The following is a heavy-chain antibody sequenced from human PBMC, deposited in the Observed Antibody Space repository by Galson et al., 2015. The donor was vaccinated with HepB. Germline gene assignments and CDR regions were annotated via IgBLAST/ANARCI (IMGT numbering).Heavy chain of an antibody. Sequence: ASGNSFNYYAINWVRQAPGQGLEWMGWINTNNGNPTYAQDFAGRFVFSLDTSVSTTFLQISGLKTEDTAVYYCARDLGPMWGFLRLPFDSWGQGTLVTVSS. CDR1: GNSFNYYA. D-gene: IGHD2-21*01. V-gene: IGHV7-4-1*02. CDR2: INTNNGNP. J-gene: IGHJ4*02. CDR3: ARDLGPMWGFLRLPFDS.